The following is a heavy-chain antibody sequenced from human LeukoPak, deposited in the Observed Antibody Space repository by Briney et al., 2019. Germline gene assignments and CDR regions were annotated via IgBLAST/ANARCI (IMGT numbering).Heavy chain of an antibody. CDR3: ARVRNSGTYFRPHYFDY. CDR2: MNQDGSET. Sequence: GGSLRLSCEASVCTFSNYWMTGLRQAPGKGLDWVANMNQDGSETSYVDSVKGRLTISRDNAKDSLYLQISSLRAEDTAVYSCARVRNSGTYFRPHYFDYWGQGTLVTVSS. J-gene: IGHJ4*02. D-gene: IGHD3-10*01. CDR1: VCTFSNYW. V-gene: IGHV3-7*04.